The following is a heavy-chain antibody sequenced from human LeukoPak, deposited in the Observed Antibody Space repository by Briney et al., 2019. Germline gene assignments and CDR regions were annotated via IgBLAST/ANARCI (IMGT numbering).Heavy chain of an antibody. Sequence: PSETLSLTCAVYGGSFSGYYWSWIRQPPGKGLEWIGEINHSGSTNYNPSLKSRVTISVDTSKNQFSLKLSSVTAADTAVYYCARGPQMATTPAARYYYYYMDVWGKGTTVTVSS. CDR2: INHSGST. CDR3: ARGPQMATTPAARYYYYYMDV. D-gene: IGHD5-24*01. CDR1: GGSFSGYY. V-gene: IGHV4-34*01. J-gene: IGHJ6*03.